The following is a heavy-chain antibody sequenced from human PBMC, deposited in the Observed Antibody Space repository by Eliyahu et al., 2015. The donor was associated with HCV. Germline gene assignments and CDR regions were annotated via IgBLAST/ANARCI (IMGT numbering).Heavy chain of an antibody. V-gene: IGHV2-70*15. Sequence: QVTLRESGPALVKPTETLTLTCTFPGFSLSTSGMCVSWIRQPPGKALEWLARIDWDDTKDYNTSLKTRLTISKDTSKNQVVLTVTNMDPVDTATYYCARMRDAYNSRFFDSWGQGTLVTVSS. CDR3: ARMRDAYNSRFFDS. CDR1: GFSLSTSGMC. D-gene: IGHD5-24*01. J-gene: IGHJ4*02. CDR2: IDWDDTK.